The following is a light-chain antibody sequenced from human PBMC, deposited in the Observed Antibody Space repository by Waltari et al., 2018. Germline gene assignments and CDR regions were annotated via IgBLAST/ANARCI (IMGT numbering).Light chain of an antibody. CDR2: DVS. V-gene: IGLV2-14*01. CDR3: SSFTSINTQV. CDR1: RSDVGGYNH. Sequence: QSALTQPASVSGAPGQSITISCTGSRSDVGGYNHVSWYQQHPGKAPKLMIFDVSNRPSGVSTRFSGSKSGNTASLTISGLQDEDEADYYCSSFTSINTQVFGTGTKVTVL. J-gene: IGLJ1*01.